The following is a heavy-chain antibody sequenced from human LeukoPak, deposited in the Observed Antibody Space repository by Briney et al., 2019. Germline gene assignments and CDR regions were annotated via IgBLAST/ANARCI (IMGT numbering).Heavy chain of an antibody. D-gene: IGHD1/OR15-1a*01. CDR2: FYHSGIT. J-gene: IGHJ3*02. CDR1: GYSISSGYF. Sequence: SETLSLTCTVSGYSISSGYFWGWIRQPPGKGLEWIGSFYHSGITYYNPSLKSRVTISVEMSKNQFSLKLSSVTAAETAVYFCARGVNNWNIDVFDIWGQGTMVTVSS. CDR3: ARGVNNWNIDVFDI. V-gene: IGHV4-38-2*02.